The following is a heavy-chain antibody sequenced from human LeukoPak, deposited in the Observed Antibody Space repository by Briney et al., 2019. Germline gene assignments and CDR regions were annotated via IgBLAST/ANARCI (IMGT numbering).Heavy chain of an antibody. J-gene: IGHJ3*02. CDR3: ARGSYDYVWGNYRYAFDI. CDR2: INSDGSST. CDR1: GFTFSSYA. D-gene: IGHD3-16*02. V-gene: IGHV3-74*01. Sequence: SGGSLRLSCAASGFTFSSYAMSWVRQAPGKGLVWVSRINSDGSSTSYADSVKGRFTISRDNAKNTLYLQMNSLRAEDTAVYYCARGSYDYVWGNYRYAFDIWGQGTMVTVSS.